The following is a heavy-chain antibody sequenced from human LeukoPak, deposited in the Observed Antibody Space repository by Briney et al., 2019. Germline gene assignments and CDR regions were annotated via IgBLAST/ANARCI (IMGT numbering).Heavy chain of an antibody. J-gene: IGHJ1*01. D-gene: IGHD3-9*01. V-gene: IGHV3-21*01. Sequence: PGGSLRLSCAASGFTFSSYNMNWVRQAPGKGLEWVSSISSSSSYIYYADSVKGRFTISRDNAKNSLYLQMNSLRAEDTAIFYCARDSVASPPPYYDILTGYLVPAEYFQHWGQGTLVTVSS. CDR1: GFTFSSYN. CDR3: ARDSVASPPPYYDILTGYLVPAEYFQH. CDR2: ISSSSSYI.